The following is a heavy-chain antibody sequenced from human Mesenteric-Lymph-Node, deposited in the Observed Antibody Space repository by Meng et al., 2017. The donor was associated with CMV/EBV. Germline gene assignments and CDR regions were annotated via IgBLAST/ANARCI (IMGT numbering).Heavy chain of an antibody. CDR3: ARDIAVAAADY. CDR1: GFTFNDYG. V-gene: IGHV3-20*04. CDR2: INWNGGRT. Sequence: GESLKISCVASGFTFNDYGMNWVRQAPGKGLEWVSGINWNGGRTGYADSVKGRFTISRDNAKNSLYLQMNSLRVDDMAVYYCARDIAVAAADYWGQGALVTVSS. D-gene: IGHD6-13*01. J-gene: IGHJ4*02.